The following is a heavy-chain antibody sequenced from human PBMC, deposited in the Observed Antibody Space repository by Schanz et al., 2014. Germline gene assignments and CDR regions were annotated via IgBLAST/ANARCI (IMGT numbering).Heavy chain of an antibody. D-gene: IGHD5-12*01. CDR2: IKHDGGEK. J-gene: IGHJ4*02. CDR1: GFTFSSYW. V-gene: IGHV3-7*01. CDR3: VRIYSGYSGGYLDY. Sequence: EVQLVESGGGLVQPGGSLRLSCAASGFTFSSYWMSWVRQAPGKGREWVANIKHDGGEKYYVDSLKGRFTISRDNAKNSLYLQMRSLRADDTAVYYCVRIYSGYSGGYLDYWGQGTLVTVSS.